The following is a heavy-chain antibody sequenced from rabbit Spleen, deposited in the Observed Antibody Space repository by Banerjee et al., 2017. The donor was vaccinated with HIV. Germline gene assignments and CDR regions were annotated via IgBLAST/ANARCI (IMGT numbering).Heavy chain of an antibody. D-gene: IGHD8-1*01. V-gene: IGHV1S7*01. CDR3: ARDGAGGSYFAL. Sequence: QLVESAGGLVQPGGSLKLSCKASGFTLSRYYMNWVRQAPGKGLEWIGYIDPVFGITYYANWVNGRFSISRENAQNTVFLQMTSLTAADTATYFCARDGAGGSYFALWGPGTLVTVS. CDR1: GFTLSRYY. CDR2: IDPVFGIT. J-gene: IGHJ4*01.